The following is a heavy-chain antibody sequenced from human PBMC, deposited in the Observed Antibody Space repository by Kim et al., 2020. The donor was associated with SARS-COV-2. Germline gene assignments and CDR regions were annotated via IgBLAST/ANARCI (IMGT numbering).Heavy chain of an antibody. CDR1: GYTFTSYD. J-gene: IGHJ6*02. D-gene: IGHD3-10*01. CDR2: MNPNSGNT. Sequence: ASVKVSCKASGYTFTSYDINWVRQATGQGLEWMGWMNPNSGNTGYAQKFQGRVTMTRNTSISTAYMELSSLRSEDTAVYYCARGYGSGSYYYYYGMDVWGQGTLVTVSS. V-gene: IGHV1-8*01. CDR3: ARGYGSGSYYYYYGMDV.